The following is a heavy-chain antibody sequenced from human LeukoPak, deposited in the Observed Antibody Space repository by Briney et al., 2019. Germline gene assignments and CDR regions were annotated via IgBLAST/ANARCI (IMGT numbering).Heavy chain of an antibody. V-gene: IGHV3-30-3*01. CDR2: ISYDGSNK. J-gene: IGHJ4*02. CDR3: ARDKGIAVAGTGFDY. CDR1: GFMFSSYI. D-gene: IGHD6-19*01. Sequence: GGSLRLSCAASGFMFSSYIVHWVRQAPGKGLEWVAVISYDGSNKYYADSVKGRFTISRDNSKNTLYLQMNSLRAEDTAVYYCARDKGIAVAGTGFDYWGQGTLVTVSS.